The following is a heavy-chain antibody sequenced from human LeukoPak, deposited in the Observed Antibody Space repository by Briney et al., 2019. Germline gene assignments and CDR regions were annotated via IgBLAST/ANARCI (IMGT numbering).Heavy chain of an antibody. CDR3: ARERIVAASQVFDY. J-gene: IGHJ4*02. Sequence: SGPTLVKPTQTLTLTCTSSGFSLDTRDLGVGWIRQPPGKAPEWLAVIYWDDDARYSPSLKRRLTITKDTSKNQVVLTMTDMGPVDTATFYCARERIVAASQVFDYWGQGTPVSVSS. CDR2: IYWDDDA. CDR1: GFSLDTRDLG. V-gene: IGHV2-5*02. D-gene: IGHD1-26*01.